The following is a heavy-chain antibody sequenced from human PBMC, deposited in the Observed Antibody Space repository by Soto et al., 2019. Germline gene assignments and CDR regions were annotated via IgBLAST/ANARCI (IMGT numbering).Heavy chain of an antibody. J-gene: IGHJ3*01. CDR2: SYYRGTT. D-gene: IGHD1-26*01. V-gene: IGHV4-31*03. Sequence: QVQLQESGPGLVKASQTLFLTCTVSGASVSSGGYHWTWIRQHPGKGLEWIGYSYYRGTTSYNPSHRSRVSISVDTSRNKFYLKLTSMTAADAAVYYCARVGRRERLSTPDASDVWGQGTKVTVSS. CDR1: GASVSSGGYH. CDR3: ARVGRRERLSTPDASDV.